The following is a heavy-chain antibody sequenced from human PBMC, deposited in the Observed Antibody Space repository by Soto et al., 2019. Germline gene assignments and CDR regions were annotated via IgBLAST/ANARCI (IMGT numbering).Heavy chain of an antibody. CDR3: ATGGQLVSSRYYFDY. D-gene: IGHD6-6*01. J-gene: IGHJ4*02. Sequence: SVKVSCKASGGTSSSYAISWVRQAPGQGLEWMGGIIPIFGTANYAQKFQGRVTITADESTSTAYMELSSLRSEDTAVYYCATGGQLVSSRYYFDYWGQGTLVTVSS. CDR1: GGTSSSYA. CDR2: IIPIFGTA. V-gene: IGHV1-69*13.